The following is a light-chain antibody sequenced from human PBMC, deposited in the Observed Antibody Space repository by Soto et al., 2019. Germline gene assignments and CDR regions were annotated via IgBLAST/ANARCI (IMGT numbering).Light chain of an antibody. CDR3: SSYTSGSTLV. J-gene: IGLJ3*02. Sequence: QSALTQPASVFGSPGQSITISCTGTSSDVGGYNYVSWYQHHPGKAPKLMIYEVSNRPSGVSNRFSGSKSGNTASLTISGLQAEDEADYYCSSYTSGSTLVFGGGTKLTVL. CDR1: SSDVGGYNY. V-gene: IGLV2-14*01. CDR2: EVS.